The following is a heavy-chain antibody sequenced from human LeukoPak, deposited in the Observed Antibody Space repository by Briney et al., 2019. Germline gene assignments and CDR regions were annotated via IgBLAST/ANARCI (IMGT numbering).Heavy chain of an antibody. D-gene: IGHD3-10*01. CDR2: IKQDGSEK. CDR1: GFTFSSYW. J-gene: IGHJ3*02. CDR3: AKDFGSGAAFDI. V-gene: IGHV3-7*01. Sequence: GGSLRLSCAASGFTFSSYWMSWVRQAPGKGLEWVANIKQDGSEKYYVDSVKGRFTISRDNSKNTLYLQMNSLRAEDTAVYYCAKDFGSGAAFDIWGQGTMVTVSS.